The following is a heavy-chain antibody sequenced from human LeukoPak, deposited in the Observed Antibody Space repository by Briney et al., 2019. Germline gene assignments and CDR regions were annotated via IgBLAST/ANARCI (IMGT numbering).Heavy chain of an antibody. Sequence: GGSLRLSCAASGFTVSSNYMSWVRQAPGKGLEWVSVIYSGGSTYYADSVEGRFTISRDNSKDTLYLQMNSLRAEDTAVYYCSMIVVVITTIDYWGQGTLVTVSS. D-gene: IGHD3-22*01. V-gene: IGHV3-66*01. J-gene: IGHJ4*02. CDR2: IYSGGST. CDR1: GFTVSSNY. CDR3: SMIVVVITTIDY.